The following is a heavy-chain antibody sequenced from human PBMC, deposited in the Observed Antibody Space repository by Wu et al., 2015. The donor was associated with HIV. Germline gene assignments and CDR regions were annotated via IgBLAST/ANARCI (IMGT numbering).Heavy chain of an antibody. J-gene: IGHJ6*02. CDR1: GGTFSSYA. D-gene: IGHD2-2*01. CDR3: ARGSAGYCSSTSCYDYYGMDV. CDR2: IIPIFGTA. Sequence: QVQLVQSGAEVKKPGSSVKVSCKASGGTFSSYAISWMRQAPGQGLEWMGRIIPIFGTANYAQKFQGRVTITADESTSTAYMELGSLRSEDTAVYYCARGSAGYCSSTSCYDYYGMDVWGQGTTVTVSS. V-gene: IGHV1-69*13.